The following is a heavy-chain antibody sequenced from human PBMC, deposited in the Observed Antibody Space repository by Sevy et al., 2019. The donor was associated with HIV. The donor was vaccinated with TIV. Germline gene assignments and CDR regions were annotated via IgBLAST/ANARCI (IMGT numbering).Heavy chain of an antibody. Sequence: SETLSLTCTVSGGSLSSGGYYWSWIRQPPGKGLEGIGYISYIGSTNYNPSLKSRVTISVDTSKNQLSLRLTSVTAADTAVYYCVRDRIAAAGGYFDNWGQGTLVTVSS. V-gene: IGHV4-61*08. CDR1: GGSLSSGGYY. CDR3: VRDRIAAAGGYFDN. CDR2: ISYIGST. J-gene: IGHJ4*02. D-gene: IGHD6-13*01.